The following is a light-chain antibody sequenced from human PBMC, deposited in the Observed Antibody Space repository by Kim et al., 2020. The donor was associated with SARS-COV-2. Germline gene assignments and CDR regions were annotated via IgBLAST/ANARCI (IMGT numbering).Light chain of an antibody. Sequence: GQSITISCTGTSRDVGGYNYVAWYQQHPGKAPKAMIYDVTNRPAGVSDRFSGPKSGNTASLTISGLQTGDEADYYCSSYSSSGTYVFGTGTKVTVL. CDR2: DVT. CDR3: SSYSSSGTYV. V-gene: IGLV2-14*03. J-gene: IGLJ1*01. CDR1: SRDVGGYNY.